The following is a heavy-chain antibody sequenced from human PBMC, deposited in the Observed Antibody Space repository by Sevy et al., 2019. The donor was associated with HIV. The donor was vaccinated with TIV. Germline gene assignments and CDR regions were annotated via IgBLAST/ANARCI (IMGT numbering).Heavy chain of an antibody. CDR2: ISTYNTVR. V-gene: IGHV1-18*01. J-gene: IGHJ5*02. CDR3: ARSTQVAGRSNWFDP. Sequence: ASVKVSCKASGYTFSSSGISWVRQAPGQGLEWMGWISTYNTVRNSAQKFHDRVTMTIDTSTSTAYMELRSLRSDDTAVYYCARSTQVAGRSNWFDPWGQGTLVTVSS. D-gene: IGHD6-19*01. CDR1: GYTFSSSG.